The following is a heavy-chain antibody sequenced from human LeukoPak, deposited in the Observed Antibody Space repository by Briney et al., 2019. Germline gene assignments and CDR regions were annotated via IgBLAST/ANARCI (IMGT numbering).Heavy chain of an antibody. CDR1: GFTLSSYA. Sequence: GGYLRLSCAASGFTLSSYAMSWVRQAPGKGLEWVSAISGSGGSTYYADSAKGRFTISRDNSKNTLYLQMNSLRAEDTAVYYCAKEDIVVVPAAKNYYYYYYGMDVWGQGTTVTVSS. J-gene: IGHJ6*02. V-gene: IGHV3-23*01. D-gene: IGHD2-2*01. CDR3: AKEDIVVVPAAKNYYYYYYGMDV. CDR2: ISGSGGST.